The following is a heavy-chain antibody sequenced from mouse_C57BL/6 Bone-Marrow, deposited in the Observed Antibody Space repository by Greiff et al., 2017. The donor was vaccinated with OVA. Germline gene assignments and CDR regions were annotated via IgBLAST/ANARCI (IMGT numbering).Heavy chain of an antibody. CDR1: GYTFTGYT. V-gene: IGHV1-78*01. D-gene: IGHD4-1*01. Sequence: VQLQQSDAELVKPGASVKISCKVSGYTFTGYTIHWMKQRPEQGLEWIGYIYPRDGSTKYNEKFKGKATLTEDKSSSTAYMQLNSLTSEDAAVYFCARWNWDDAMDYWGQGTSVTVSS. CDR3: ARWNWDDAMDY. J-gene: IGHJ4*01. CDR2: IYPRDGST.